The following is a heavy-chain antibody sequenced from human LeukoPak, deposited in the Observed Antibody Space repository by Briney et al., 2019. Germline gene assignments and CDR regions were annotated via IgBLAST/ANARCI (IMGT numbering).Heavy chain of an antibody. CDR2: IIPFLGSI. J-gene: IGHJ5*02. Sequence: SVKVSCKASGGTSNQYGISWVRQVPGQGLEWMGGIIPFLGSIDYAQKFQGRVTFTADESTNTAYMELRGLKSDDTAVYYCARANCAAECFSEVGYFDPWGQGTPVTVSS. V-gene: IGHV1-69*13. D-gene: IGHD2-15*01. CDR3: ARANCAAECFSEVGYFDP. CDR1: GGTSNQYG.